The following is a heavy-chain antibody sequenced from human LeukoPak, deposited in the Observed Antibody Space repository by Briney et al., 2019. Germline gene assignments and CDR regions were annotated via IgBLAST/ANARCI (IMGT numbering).Heavy chain of an antibody. D-gene: IGHD6-19*01. Sequence: ASVKVSCKASGYTFTGYYIHWVRQAPGQGLEWMGWINPNSGGTNYAQKFQGRVSMTTDTSISAVYMELSRVRADGAAVYFGSRVLPGVAVACRWYYCYYYMDVWGEGTTVTISS. CDR3: SRVLPGVAVACRWYYCYYYMDV. CDR1: GYTFTGYY. J-gene: IGHJ6*03. V-gene: IGHV1-2*02. CDR2: INPNSGGT.